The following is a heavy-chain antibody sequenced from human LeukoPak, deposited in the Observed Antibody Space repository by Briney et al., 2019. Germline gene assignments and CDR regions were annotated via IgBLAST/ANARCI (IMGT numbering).Heavy chain of an antibody. D-gene: IGHD3-10*01. V-gene: IGHV3-30*02. Sequence: GGSLRLSCAASGFTFSSYGMHWVRQAPGKGLEWAAFIRYDGSNKYYADSVKGRFTISRDNSKNTLYLQMNSLRAEDTAVYYCAKARRELWFGELFNWGQGTLVTVSS. CDR2: IRYDGSNK. J-gene: IGHJ4*02. CDR3: AKARRELWFGELFN. CDR1: GFTFSSYG.